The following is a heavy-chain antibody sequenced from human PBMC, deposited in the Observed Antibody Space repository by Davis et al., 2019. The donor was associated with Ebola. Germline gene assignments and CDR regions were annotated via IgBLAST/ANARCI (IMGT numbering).Heavy chain of an antibody. CDR2: MNPNTGYT. D-gene: IGHD2-2*01. Sequence: AASVKVSCKASGYTFTSYDINWVRQATGQGLEWMGWMNPNTGYTMYAQKFQGRVTMTTDTSTSTAYMELRSLRSDDTAVYYCARGIVVVPAAHAGWFDPWGQGTLVTVSS. CDR1: GYTFTSYD. J-gene: IGHJ5*02. V-gene: IGHV1-8*01. CDR3: ARGIVVVPAAHAGWFDP.